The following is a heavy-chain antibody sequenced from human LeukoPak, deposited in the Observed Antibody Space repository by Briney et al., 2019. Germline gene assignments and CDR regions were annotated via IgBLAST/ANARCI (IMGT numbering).Heavy chain of an antibody. V-gene: IGHV4-34*01. CDR2: INHSGST. D-gene: IGHD6-13*01. Sequence: PSETLSLTCAVYGGSFSGYYWSWIRQPPGKGLEWIGEINHSGSTNYNPSLKSRVTISVDTSKNQFSLKLSSVTAADTAVYYCARDPWAANWFDLWGQGTLVTVSS. CDR1: GGSFSGYY. CDR3: ARDPWAANWFDL. J-gene: IGHJ5*02.